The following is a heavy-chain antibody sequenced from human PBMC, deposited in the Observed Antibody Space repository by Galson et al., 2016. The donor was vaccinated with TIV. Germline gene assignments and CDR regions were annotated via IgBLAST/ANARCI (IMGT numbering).Heavy chain of an antibody. V-gene: IGHV1-2*02. D-gene: IGHD5-12*01. J-gene: IGHJ2*01. CDR2: INPNSGGT. Sequence: SVKVSCKASGYTFTGYFMHWVRQAPGQGLEWMGWINPNSGGTNYAQKFQGRVTMTRDTSISTAYMELSSLTSDDTAMYFCARAPTLIVATIYWYFDLWGRGTLVTVSS. CDR1: GYTFTGYF. CDR3: ARAPTLIVATIYWYFDL.